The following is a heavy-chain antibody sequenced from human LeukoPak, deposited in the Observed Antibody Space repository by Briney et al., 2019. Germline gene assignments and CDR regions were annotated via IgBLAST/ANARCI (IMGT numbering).Heavy chain of an antibody. CDR2: INHSGST. CDR1: GGSFSGYY. D-gene: IGHD5-18*01. CDR3: ARGAMVKSRLDY. V-gene: IGHV4-34*01. Sequence: SETLSLTCAVDGGSFSGYYWIWFRRPPGKGRQWIGDINHSGSTNYNPSLKSRVTISVDTCKNQFSLKLSSVTAADTAVYYCARGAMVKSRLDYWGQGTLVTVSS. J-gene: IGHJ4*02.